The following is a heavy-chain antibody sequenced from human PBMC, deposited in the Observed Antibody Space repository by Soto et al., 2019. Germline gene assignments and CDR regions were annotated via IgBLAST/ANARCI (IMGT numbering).Heavy chain of an antibody. CDR1: GDSVFTDGVA. Sequence: QVQLQQSGPGLVKPSQTLSLTCAISGDSVFTDGVAWNWIRQSPSRGLEWLGRTWYTSGWNSDSAVYVKSRITVTPDTSKNQFSLQLNSVTPEDTAVYYCARGRNSAFGFWGQGTLVTVSS. J-gene: IGHJ4*02. V-gene: IGHV6-1*01. D-gene: IGHD6-13*01. CDR2: TWYTSGWNS. CDR3: ARGRNSAFGF.